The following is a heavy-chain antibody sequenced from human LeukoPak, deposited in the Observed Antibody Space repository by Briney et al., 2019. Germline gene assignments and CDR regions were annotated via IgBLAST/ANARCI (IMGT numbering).Heavy chain of an antibody. V-gene: IGHV3-23*01. J-gene: IGHJ4*02. CDR2: IFPSGGEI. Sequence: GGSLRLSCAASGFTFSTFAMIWVRQPPGKGLEWVSSIFPSGGEIHYADSVRGRFTISRDNSKNTLYLQMNSLRAEDTAVYYCAKEIWPTVTTPGHTYFDYWGQGTLVTVSS. CDR3: AKEIWPTVTTPGHTYFDY. CDR1: GFTFSTFA. D-gene: IGHD4-17*01.